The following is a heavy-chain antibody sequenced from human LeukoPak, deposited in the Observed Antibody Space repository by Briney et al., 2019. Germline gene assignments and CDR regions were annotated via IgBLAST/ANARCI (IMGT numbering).Heavy chain of an antibody. CDR2: INHSGST. Sequence: SETLSLTCAVYGGSFSGYYWSWIRQPPGKGLEWIGEINHSGSTNYNPSLKSRVTISVDTSKNQFSLKLSSVTAADTAVYYCARQSYYGPVYFDYWGRGTLVTVSS. D-gene: IGHD3-10*01. J-gene: IGHJ4*02. V-gene: IGHV4-34*01. CDR3: ARQSYYGPVYFDY. CDR1: GGSFSGYY.